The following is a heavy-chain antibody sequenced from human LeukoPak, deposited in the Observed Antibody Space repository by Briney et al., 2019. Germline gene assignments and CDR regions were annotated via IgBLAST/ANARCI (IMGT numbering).Heavy chain of an antibody. D-gene: IGHD3-3*01. V-gene: IGHV1-8*01. CDR3: ARGPDFWSGYDYYYYYMDV. CDR1: GYTFTSYD. CDR2: MNPNSGNT. Sequence: ASVMVSCKASGYTFTSYDINWVRQATGQGLEWMGWMNPNSGNTGYAQKFQGRVTMTRNTSISTAYMELSSLRSEDTAVYYCARGPDFWSGYDYYYYYMDVWGKGTTVTVSS. J-gene: IGHJ6*03.